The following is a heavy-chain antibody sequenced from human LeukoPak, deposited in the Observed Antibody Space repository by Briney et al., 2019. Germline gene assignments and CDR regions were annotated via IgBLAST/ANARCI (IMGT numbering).Heavy chain of an antibody. CDR2: IWCGGSEK. CDR1: GFFFGNFD. J-gene: IGHJ6*04. CDR3: ARRSGYSLDV. V-gene: IGHV3-33*01. Sequence: GGSLRLSCAASGFFFGNFDMDWVRQAPGKGLQWVASIWCGGSEKSYADSVKGRLILSRDNSKNTVSLQMNSLRVEDTALYYCARRSGYSLDVWGEGTTVTVSS. D-gene: IGHD5-12*01.